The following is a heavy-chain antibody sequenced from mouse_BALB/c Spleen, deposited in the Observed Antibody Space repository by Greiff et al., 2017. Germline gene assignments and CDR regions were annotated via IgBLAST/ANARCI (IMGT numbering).Heavy chain of an antibody. J-gene: IGHJ3*01. Sequence: VMLVESGPGLVAPSQSLSITCTVSGFSLTGYGVNWVRQPPGKGLEWLGMIWGDGSTDYNSALKSRLSISKDNSKSQVVLKMNSLQTEDTARYYCARGKYGNLAWFAYWGQGTLVTVSA. D-gene: IGHD2-10*02. CDR2: IWGDGST. CDR1: GFSLTGYG. CDR3: ARGKYGNLAWFAY. V-gene: IGHV2-6-7*01.